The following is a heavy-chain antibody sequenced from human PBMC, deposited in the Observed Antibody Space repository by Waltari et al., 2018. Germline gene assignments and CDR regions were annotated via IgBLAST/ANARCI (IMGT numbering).Heavy chain of an antibody. D-gene: IGHD2-15*01. CDR2: IIPIFGTA. Sequence: QVQLVQSGAEVKKPGSSVKVSCKASGGTFSSYAISWVRQAPGQGLEWMGGIIPIFGTANYAQKFQGRVTITADESTSTAYMELSSLRSEDTAVYYCARDRRPYCSGGSCYSGDYWGQGTLVTVSS. J-gene: IGHJ4*02. CDR1: GGTFSSYA. CDR3: ARDRRPYCSGGSCYSGDY. V-gene: IGHV1-69*13.